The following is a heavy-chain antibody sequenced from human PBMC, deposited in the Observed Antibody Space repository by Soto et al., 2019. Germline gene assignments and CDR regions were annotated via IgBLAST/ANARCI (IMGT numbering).Heavy chain of an antibody. CDR3: ARWRYCISTSCYVHQLGDGYNWFDP. CDR1: GGTFSSYA. Sequence: QVQLVQSGAEVKKPGSSVKVSCKASGGTFSSYAISWVRQAPGQGLEWMGGIIPIFGTANYAQKFQGRVTITADESASTAYMELSSLRSEDTAVYYCARWRYCISTSCYVHQLGDGYNWFDPWGQGTLVTVSS. V-gene: IGHV1-69*12. D-gene: IGHD2-2*01. CDR2: IIPIFGTA. J-gene: IGHJ5*02.